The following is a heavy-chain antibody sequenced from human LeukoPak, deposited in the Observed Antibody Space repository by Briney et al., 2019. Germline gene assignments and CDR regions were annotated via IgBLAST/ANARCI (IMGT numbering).Heavy chain of an antibody. CDR1: GGSISSYY. Sequence: SPSETLSLTCTVSGGSISSYYWSWIRQPPGKGLEWIGYIYYSGSTTYNPSFKSRVTISVDTSKKQFSLKLSSVTAADTAVYYCARTYFSYYYMDVWDKGTTVTVSS. CDR2: IYYSGST. CDR3: ARTYFSYYYMDV. V-gene: IGHV4-59*01. J-gene: IGHJ6*03.